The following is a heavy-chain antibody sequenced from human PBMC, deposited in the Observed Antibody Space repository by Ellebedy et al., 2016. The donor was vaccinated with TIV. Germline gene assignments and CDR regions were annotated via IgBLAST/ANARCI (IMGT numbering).Heavy chain of an antibody. CDR2: IYYSGST. V-gene: IGHV4-61*01. CDR3: ARDSRLRDELAVYYYYYGMDV. J-gene: IGHJ6*02. CDR1: GGSISSSSYY. D-gene: IGHD4-17*01. Sequence: SETLSLTXTVSGGSISSSSYYWSWIRQPPGKGLEWIGYIYYSGSTNYNPSLKSRVTISVDTSKNQFSLKLSSVTAADTAVYYCARDSRLRDELAVYYYYYGMDVWGQGTTVTVSS.